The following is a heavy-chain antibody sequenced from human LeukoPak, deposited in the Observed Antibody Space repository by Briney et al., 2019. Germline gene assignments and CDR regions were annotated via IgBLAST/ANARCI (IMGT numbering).Heavy chain of an antibody. CDR1: GFTVSSNY. CDR3: ARRAFDTMVRGVIH. CDR2: IYSGGST. Sequence: GGSLRLSCAASGFTVSSNYMSWVRQAPGKGLEWVSVIYSGGSTYYADSVKGRFTISRDNSKNTLCLQMNSLRAEDTAVYYCARRAFDTMVRGVIHWGQGTLVTVSS. J-gene: IGHJ4*02. V-gene: IGHV3-53*01. D-gene: IGHD3-10*01.